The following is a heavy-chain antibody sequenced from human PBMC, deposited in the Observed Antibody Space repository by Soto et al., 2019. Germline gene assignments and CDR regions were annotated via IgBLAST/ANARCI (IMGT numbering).Heavy chain of an antibody. CDR2: ISGNTNTI. CDR1: GFTFNSYT. V-gene: IGHV3-48*02. J-gene: IGHJ4*02. Sequence: GGSLRLSCAASGFTFNSYTMNWVRQAPGKGLQWVSSISGNTNTIYYADSVRGRFTISRDNAKHSLFLQMNSLRDEDTAMYYWARDWSYQSVWGPGTMLTVSS. CDR3: ARDWSYQSV. D-gene: IGHD1-26*01.